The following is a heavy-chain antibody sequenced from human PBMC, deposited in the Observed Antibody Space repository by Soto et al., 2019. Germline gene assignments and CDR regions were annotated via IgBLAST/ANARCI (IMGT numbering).Heavy chain of an antibody. CDR1: GYSFTSKS. CDR3: ARDSYGGNCCEAFDI. Sequence: QAQLVQSGAEVKKPGASVTISCKASGYSFTSKSLIWVRQAPGHGLEWLGWISPYNGRTEYADHVQGRVTMTRDTSTSTAHMELRRLRSDDSAVYYCARDSYGGNCCEAFDIWGQGTMVTVSS. V-gene: IGHV1-18*01. D-gene: IGHD2-21*01. CDR2: ISPYNGRT. J-gene: IGHJ3*02.